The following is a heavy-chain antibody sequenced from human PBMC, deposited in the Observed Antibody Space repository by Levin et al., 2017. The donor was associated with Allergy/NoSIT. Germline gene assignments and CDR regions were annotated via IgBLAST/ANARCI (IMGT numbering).Heavy chain of an antibody. CDR1: GFTFSSYG. J-gene: IGHJ6*04. CDR2: ISYDGSNK. Sequence: GGSLRLSCAASGFTFSSYGMHWVRQAPGKGLEWVAVISYDGSNKYYADSVKGRFTISRDNSKNTLYLQMNSLRAEDTAVYYCAKGYYGSGSYPGEMDVWGKGTTVTVSS. V-gene: IGHV3-30*18. D-gene: IGHD3-10*01. CDR3: AKGYYGSGSYPGEMDV.